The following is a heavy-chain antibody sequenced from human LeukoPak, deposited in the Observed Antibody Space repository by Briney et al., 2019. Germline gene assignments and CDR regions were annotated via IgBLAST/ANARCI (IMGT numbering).Heavy chain of an antibody. CDR3: ARASSGWYGY. V-gene: IGHV3-64*01. D-gene: IGHD6-19*01. CDR2: ISSNGGST. CDR1: GFTFSSYA. Sequence: GGSLRLSCVVSGFTFSSYAMHWVRQAPGKGLEYVSAISSNGGSTYYANSVKGRFTISRDNSKNTLYLQMGSLRVEDMAVYYCARASSGWYGYWGQGALVTVSS. J-gene: IGHJ4*02.